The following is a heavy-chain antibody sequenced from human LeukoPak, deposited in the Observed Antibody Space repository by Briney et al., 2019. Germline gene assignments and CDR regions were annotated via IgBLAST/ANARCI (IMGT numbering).Heavy chain of an antibody. CDR1: GGSIGSYY. D-gene: IGHD1-26*01. CDR2: IYYSGSI. CDR3: ARERSGAAYFDY. Sequence: SETLSLTCTVSGGSIGSYYWSWIRQPPGKGLEWIGYIYYSGSINYNPSLKSRVTISVDTSKSQFSLKLSSVTAADTAVYYCARERSGAAYFDYWGQGTLVTVSS. J-gene: IGHJ4*02. V-gene: IGHV4-59*01.